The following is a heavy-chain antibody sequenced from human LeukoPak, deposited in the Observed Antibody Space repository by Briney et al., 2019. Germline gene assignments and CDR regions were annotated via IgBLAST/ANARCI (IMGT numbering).Heavy chain of an antibody. CDR2: ISGSGGST. CDR3: ARGYSSGWYGWFDP. Sequence: PGGSLRLSCAASGFTFSSYGMSWVRQAPGKGLEWVSAISGSGGSTYYADSVKGRFTISRDNSKNTLYLQMNSLRAEDTAVYYCARGYSSGWYGWFDPWGQGTLVTVSS. CDR1: GFTFSSYG. V-gene: IGHV3-23*01. D-gene: IGHD6-19*01. J-gene: IGHJ5*02.